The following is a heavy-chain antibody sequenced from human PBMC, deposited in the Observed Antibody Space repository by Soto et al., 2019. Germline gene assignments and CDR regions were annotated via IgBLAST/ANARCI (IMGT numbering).Heavy chain of an antibody. D-gene: IGHD3-16*01. V-gene: IGHV1-8*01. J-gene: IGHJ5*02. CDR2: MNPGSGDT. Sequence: ASVKVSCKASGYSFTNNDVSWVRQATGQGLEWMGWMNPGSGDTGYAQKFQGGVTMTRDISIATAYMELSSLRSDDTAIYYCARMETFGSLNWLHPSGQGTKATVYS. CDR3: ARMETFGSLNWLHP. CDR1: GYSFTNND.